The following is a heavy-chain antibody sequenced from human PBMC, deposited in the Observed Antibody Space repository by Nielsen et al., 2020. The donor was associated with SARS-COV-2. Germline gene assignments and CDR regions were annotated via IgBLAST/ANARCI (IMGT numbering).Heavy chain of an antibody. CDR3: AKAMVRGVIIIHYFDY. CDR2: IWYDGSNK. CDR1: GFTFSSYG. Sequence: GGSLRLSCAASGFTFSSYGMHWVRQAPGKGLEWVAVIWYDGSNKYYADSVKGRFTISRDNAKNSLYLQMNSLRAEDTALYYCAKAMVRGVIIIHYFDYWGQGTLVTVSS. D-gene: IGHD3-10*01. J-gene: IGHJ4*02. V-gene: IGHV3-33*03.